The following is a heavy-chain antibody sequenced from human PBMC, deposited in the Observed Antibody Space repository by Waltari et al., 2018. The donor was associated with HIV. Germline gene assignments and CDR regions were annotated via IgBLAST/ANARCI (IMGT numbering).Heavy chain of an antibody. CDR1: GGDFSDYG. Sequence: QVRLVQSGPEVKRTGSSVRVSCTSFGGDFSDYGVSWLRQAPGQGLQWMGEIIPYFGFANTAETLRARVSIEADESKNTVYLELRSLTVQDSATYFCARGTFYDDEVGAHRYRPFDAWGQGTPVSVSS. V-gene: IGHV1-69*01. CDR2: IIPYFGFA. D-gene: IGHD3-16*01. J-gene: IGHJ4*02. CDR3: ARGTFYDDEVGAHRYRPFDA.